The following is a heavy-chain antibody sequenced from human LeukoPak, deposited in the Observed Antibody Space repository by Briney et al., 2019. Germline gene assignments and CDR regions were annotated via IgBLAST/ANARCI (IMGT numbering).Heavy chain of an antibody. D-gene: IGHD3-16*02. Sequence: GGSLRLSCAVSGFTFSSYWMSWVRQAPGKGLEWVANIKQDGSEKYYVDSVKGRFTISRDNAKNSLYLQMNSLRAEDTAVYYCARGPFGGVIESPDYWGQGTLVTVSS. CDR2: IKQDGSEK. CDR3: ARGPFGGVIESPDY. V-gene: IGHV3-7*01. CDR1: GFTFSSYW. J-gene: IGHJ4*02.